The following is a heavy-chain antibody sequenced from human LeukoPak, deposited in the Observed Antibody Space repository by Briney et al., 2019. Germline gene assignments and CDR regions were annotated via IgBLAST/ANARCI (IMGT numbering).Heavy chain of an antibody. V-gene: IGHV3-33*01. CDR1: GFTFSNYA. Sequence: PGGSLRLSCAASGFTFSNYAIHWVRQAPGKGLEWVAVIWHDGSEKYYEDSVKGRFTISRDNSKNTLYLQMNSLRAEDTAVYYCARGWALADNPNWFDPWGQGTLVTVSS. CDR2: IWHDGSEK. D-gene: IGHD6-19*01. CDR3: ARGWALADNPNWFDP. J-gene: IGHJ5*02.